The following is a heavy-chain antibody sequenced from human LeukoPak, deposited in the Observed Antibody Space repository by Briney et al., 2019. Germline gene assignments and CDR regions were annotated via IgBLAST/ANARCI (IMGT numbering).Heavy chain of an antibody. CDR2: ISSSSSTI. D-gene: IGHD3-10*01. V-gene: IGHV3-48*04. Sequence: PGGSLRLSCAASGFTFSSYSMNWVRQAPGKGLEWVSYISSSSSTIYYADSVKGRSTISRDNAKNSLYLQMNSLRAEDTAVYYCARDAMVSYGSGSYYNSLDYWGQGTLVTVSS. CDR1: GFTFSSYS. CDR3: ARDAMVSYGSGSYYNSLDY. J-gene: IGHJ4*02.